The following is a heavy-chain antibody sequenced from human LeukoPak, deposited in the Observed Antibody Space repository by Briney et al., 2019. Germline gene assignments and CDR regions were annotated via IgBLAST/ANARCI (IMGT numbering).Heavy chain of an antibody. J-gene: IGHJ6*02. Sequence: PGGSLRLSCAVSGFTFSNAWMTWVRQPPGKGLEWIGEINHSGTTNYNPSLKSRVTISVDSSNSQFSLKLTSVTAADTAVYYCATKTSLTYYYNRREVFGLDVWGQGTTVTVSS. D-gene: IGHD3-22*01. CDR1: GFTFSNAW. V-gene: IGHV4-34*08. CDR2: INHSGTT. CDR3: ATKTSLTYYYNRREVFGLDV.